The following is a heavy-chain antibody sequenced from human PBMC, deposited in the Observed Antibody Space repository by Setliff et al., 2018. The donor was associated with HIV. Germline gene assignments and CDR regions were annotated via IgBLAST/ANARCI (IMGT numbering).Heavy chain of an antibody. CDR3: IWSGSSGLYYFDH. CDR2: IRSKTHGGRT. J-gene: IGHJ4*02. CDR1: EFTFGDYG. V-gene: IGHV3-49*04. D-gene: IGHD3-22*01. Sequence: PGGSLRLSCTASEFTFGDYGVSWVRQAPGKGLEWVGFIRSKTHGGRTEYAASVKGRFTISRDDSKNTVYLHMNSLKTEDTAVYYCIWSGSSGLYYFDHWGQGTLVTVFS.